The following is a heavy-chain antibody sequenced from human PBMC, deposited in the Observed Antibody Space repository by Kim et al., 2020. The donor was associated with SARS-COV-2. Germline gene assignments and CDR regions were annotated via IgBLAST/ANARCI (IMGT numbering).Heavy chain of an antibody. J-gene: IGHJ3*01. CDR3: ARGGDSSCWAIGEALEF. D-gene: IGHD6-13*01. Sequence: GGSLRLSCAASGFTFSDFALHWVRQAPGKGLEWVAVISDDANNKYDAESVKGRFTISRDNSKNTLYLQMNSLRVEDTAVYYCARGGDSSCWAIGEALEFWRQDTGDTVSS. V-gene: IGHV3-30*04. CDR1: GFTFSDFA. CDR2: ISDDANNK.